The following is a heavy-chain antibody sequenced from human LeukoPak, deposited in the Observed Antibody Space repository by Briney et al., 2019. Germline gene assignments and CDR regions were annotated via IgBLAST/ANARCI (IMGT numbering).Heavy chain of an antibody. D-gene: IGHD3-3*01. CDR2: IYYTGST. Sequence: SETLSLTCTVSGGSISSYHWSWIRQPPGKGLEWIGHIYYTGSTNYNPSLKSRVTISLDTSKNQFSLKLSSVTAADTAVYYCTRSLGVVIRGGMDVWGRGTTVTVSS. J-gene: IGHJ6*02. CDR3: TRSLGVVIRGGMDV. V-gene: IGHV4-59*01. CDR1: GGSISSYH.